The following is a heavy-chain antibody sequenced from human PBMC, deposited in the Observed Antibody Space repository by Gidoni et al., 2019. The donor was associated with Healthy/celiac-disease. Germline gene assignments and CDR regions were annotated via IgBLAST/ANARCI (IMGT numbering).Heavy chain of an antibody. Sequence: QLQLQESGPGLVKPSETLSLTCTVSGGSISSSSYYWGWIRQPPGKGLEWIGSIYYSGSTYYNPSLKSRVTISVDTSKNQFSLKLSSVTAADTAVYYCARLTWSSSLAFDIWGQGTMVTVSS. CDR1: GGSISSSSYY. D-gene: IGHD6-13*01. CDR2: IYYSGST. J-gene: IGHJ3*02. CDR3: ARLTWSSSLAFDI. V-gene: IGHV4-39*01.